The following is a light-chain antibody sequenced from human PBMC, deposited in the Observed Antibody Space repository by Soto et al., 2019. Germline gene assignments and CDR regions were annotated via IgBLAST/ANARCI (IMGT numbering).Light chain of an antibody. CDR1: QSVGSY. Sequence: EIVLTQSPGTLSLSSGERATLSCRASQSVGSYLAWYHQKPGQAPRLLIYAASGRATGVPDRFSGSGSGTDFTLTISRLEPEDFAVYYCQQYDSSPRTFGQGPKVEIK. CDR2: AAS. J-gene: IGKJ1*01. V-gene: IGKV3-20*01. CDR3: QQYDSSPRT.